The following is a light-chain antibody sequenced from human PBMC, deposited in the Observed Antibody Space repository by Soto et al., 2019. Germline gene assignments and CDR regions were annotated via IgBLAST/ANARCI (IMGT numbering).Light chain of an antibody. CDR3: QQYNNWPWT. J-gene: IGKJ1*01. Sequence: EIVMTPSRATLSVSPGERATLSCRASQSVSSNLAWYQQKPGQAPRLLIYGASTRATGIPARFSGSGSGTEFTLTISSLQSEDFAVYDCQQYNNWPWTFGQGTRWIS. CDR1: QSVSSN. CDR2: GAS. V-gene: IGKV3-15*01.